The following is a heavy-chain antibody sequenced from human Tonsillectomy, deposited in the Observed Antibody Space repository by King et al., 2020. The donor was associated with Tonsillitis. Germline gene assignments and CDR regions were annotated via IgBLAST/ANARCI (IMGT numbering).Heavy chain of an antibody. Sequence: TLKESGPALVKPTQTLTLTCTFSGFSLSTSGMCVSWIRQPPGKALEWLARIDWDDDKYYSTSLKTRLTISKDTSKNQVVLTMTNMDPVDTATYYCARPHLPGVRGGGPDYWGQGTLVTVSS. J-gene: IGHJ4*02. CDR1: GFSLSTSGMC. V-gene: IGHV2-70*11. CDR2: IDWDDDK. D-gene: IGHD3-10*01. CDR3: ARPHLPGVRGGGPDY.